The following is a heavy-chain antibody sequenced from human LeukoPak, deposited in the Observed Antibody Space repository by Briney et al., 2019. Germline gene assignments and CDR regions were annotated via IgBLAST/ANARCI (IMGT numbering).Heavy chain of an antibody. CDR2: INPNIGGT. CDR1: LYTFTGYY. D-gene: IGHD1-26*01. CDR3: ARIGSYSNYFPY. Sequence: PGASVNVSRMPSLYTFTGYYMHWVRQAPPQGREWMGWINPNIGGTNYAQKVQGRVTMTRDTSISTAYVELSRLRSDDTVVYYCARIGSYSNYFPYWGQGALVTVSS. J-gene: IGHJ4*02. V-gene: IGHV1-2*02.